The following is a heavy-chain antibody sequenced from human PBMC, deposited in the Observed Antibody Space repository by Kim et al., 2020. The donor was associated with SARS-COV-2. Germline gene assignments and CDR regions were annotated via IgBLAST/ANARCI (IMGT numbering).Heavy chain of an antibody. D-gene: IGHD1-26*01. V-gene: IGHV3-72*01. CDR1: GFTFIDHY. J-gene: IGHJ4*02. Sequence: GGSLRLSCAASGFTFIDHYIDWVRQAPGKGLEWVGRIRDKANSYSTQYAASVKGRFAIFRDESQNLLYLEMNNLKTEDTAMYYCSRLRGNYPDYWGQGALFTVSS. CDR3: SRLRGNYPDY. CDR2: IRDKANSYST.